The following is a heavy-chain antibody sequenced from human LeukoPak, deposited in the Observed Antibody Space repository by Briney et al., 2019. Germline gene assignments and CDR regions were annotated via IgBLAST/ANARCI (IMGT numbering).Heavy chain of an antibody. Sequence: SETLSLTCTVSGGSISSYYWSWIRQPPVKGLEWIGEINHSGSTNYNPSLKSRVTISVDTSKNQFSLKLSSVTAADTAVYYCARGLSRELLAWGQGTLVTVSS. D-gene: IGHD1-26*01. CDR1: GGSISSYY. V-gene: IGHV4-34*01. CDR3: ARGLSRELLA. CDR2: INHSGST. J-gene: IGHJ5*02.